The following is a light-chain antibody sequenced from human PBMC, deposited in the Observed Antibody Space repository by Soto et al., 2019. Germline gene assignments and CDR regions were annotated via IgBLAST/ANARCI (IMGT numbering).Light chain of an antibody. J-gene: IGKJ1*01. CDR1: QSIDNW. Sequence: DIQMTQSPSFVSASVGDRVTITCRASQSIDNWLAWYQQKPGKAPKLLIYDASTLESGVSSGFSGSGSGTEFTLTISRLEPEDFAVYYCQQYGSLSWTFGQGTKVEIK. CDR2: DAS. CDR3: QQYGSLSWT. V-gene: IGKV1-5*01.